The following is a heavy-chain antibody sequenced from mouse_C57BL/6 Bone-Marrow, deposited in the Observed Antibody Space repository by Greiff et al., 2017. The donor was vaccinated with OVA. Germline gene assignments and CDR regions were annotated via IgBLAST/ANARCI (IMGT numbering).Heavy chain of an antibody. CDR1: GYSFTDYN. Sequence: LVESGPELVKPGASVKISCKASGYSFTDYNMNWVKQSTGKSLEWIGVINPNYGTTSYNQKFKGKATLTVDQSSSTAYMQLNSLTSEDSAVYYGAGKGDHYRPTLKGYWYFDVWGTGTTVTVSS. CDR3: AGKGDHYRPTLKGYWYFDV. CDR2: INPNYGTT. J-gene: IGHJ1*03. V-gene: IGHV1-39*01. D-gene: IGHD2-12*01.